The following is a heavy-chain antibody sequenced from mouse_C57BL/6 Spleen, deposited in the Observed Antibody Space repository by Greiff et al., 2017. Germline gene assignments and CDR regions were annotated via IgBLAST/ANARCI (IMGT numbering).Heavy chain of an antibody. CDR3: ERLGVDYDYDDYAMDY. D-gene: IGHD2-4*01. J-gene: IGHJ4*01. CDR2: IYPGSGNT. V-gene: IGHV1-76*01. CDR1: GYTFTDYY. Sequence: QVQLQQSGAELVRPGASVKLSCKASGYTFTDYYINWVKQRPGQGLEWIARIYPGSGNTYYNEKFKGKATLTAEKSSSTAYMQLSSLTSEDSAVYFGERLGVDYDYDDYAMDYWGQGTSVTVSS.